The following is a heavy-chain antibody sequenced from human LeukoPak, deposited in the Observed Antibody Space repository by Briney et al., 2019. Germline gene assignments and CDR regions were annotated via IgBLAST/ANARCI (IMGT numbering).Heavy chain of an antibody. V-gene: IGHV7-4-1*02. CDR3: ARAPWVVAALDYWSSYGMDV. J-gene: IGHJ6*02. Sequence: ASVKVSCKASGGTFSSYAISWVRQAPGQGLEWMGWINTNTGNPTYAQGFTGRFVFSSDTSVSTAYLQISSLKAEDTAVYYCARAPWVVAALDYWSSYGMDVWGQGTTVTVSS. CDR2: INTNTGNP. D-gene: IGHD2-15*01. CDR1: GGTFSSYA.